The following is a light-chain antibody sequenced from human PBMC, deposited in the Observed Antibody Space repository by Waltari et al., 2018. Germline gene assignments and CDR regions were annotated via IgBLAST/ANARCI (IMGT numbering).Light chain of an antibody. CDR1: SSDVGSYNL. J-gene: IGLJ2*01. CDR2: EVS. V-gene: IGLV2-23*02. Sequence: QSALTQPASVSGSPGQSITISCTGTSSDVGSYNLVSWYQQHPGKAPKLMIYEVSKGPSWVSNRFSGSKSGNTASLTIAGLQAEDEADYYCCSYAGSSTFVVFGGGTKLTVL. CDR3: CSYAGSSTFVV.